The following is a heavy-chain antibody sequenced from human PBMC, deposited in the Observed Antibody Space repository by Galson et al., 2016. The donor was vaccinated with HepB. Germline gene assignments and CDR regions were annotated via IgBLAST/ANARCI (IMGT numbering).Heavy chain of an antibody. D-gene: IGHD1-14*01. CDR3: AREGTYDRNQIRDAFDI. V-gene: IGHV1-46*01. CDR2: IDPSGGTS. Sequence: SVKVSCKASGYIFTNYYMHWVRQAPGQGLEWMGIIDPSGGTSSYAQKFQGRVTMTRDTSTNTVYMELSSLRSGDTAVYYCAREGTYDRNQIRDAFDIWGQGTRVTVSS. CDR1: GYIFTNYY. J-gene: IGHJ3*02.